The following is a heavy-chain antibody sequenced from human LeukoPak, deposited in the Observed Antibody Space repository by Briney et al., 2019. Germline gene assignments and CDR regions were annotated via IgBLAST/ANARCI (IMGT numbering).Heavy chain of an antibody. CDR3: ASPGIAVAVGP. D-gene: IGHD6-19*01. J-gene: IGHJ5*02. CDR2: ISGSGDTT. Sequence: GGSLRPSCAASGFTFSSYSMNWVRQAPGKGLEWVSAISGSGDTTYYADSVKGRFTISRDNSKNTLYLQMNSLRAADTAIYYCASPGIAVAVGPWGQGTLVIVSS. V-gene: IGHV3-23*01. CDR1: GFTFSSYS.